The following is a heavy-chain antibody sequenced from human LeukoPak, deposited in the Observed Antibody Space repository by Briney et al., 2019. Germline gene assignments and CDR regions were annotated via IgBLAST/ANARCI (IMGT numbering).Heavy chain of an antibody. CDR1: GFSLRTSGVG. CDR2: IYWDDDE. J-gene: IGHJ5*02. Sequence: VSGPTLVKPTQTLTLTCTFSGFSLRTSGVGVGWIRQPPGKALEWLAYIYWDDDERYSPSLKSRLTITKDTSKNQVVLTVTNMDPVDTATYYCAHRKVDTPMGPWGQGTLVTVSS. CDR3: AHRKVDTPMGP. D-gene: IGHD5-18*01. V-gene: IGHV2-5*02.